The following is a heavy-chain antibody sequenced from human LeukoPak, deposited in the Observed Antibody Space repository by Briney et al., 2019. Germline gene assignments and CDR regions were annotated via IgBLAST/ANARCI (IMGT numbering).Heavy chain of an antibody. CDR1: GYTFTNYG. D-gene: IGHD4-23*01. J-gene: IGHJ1*01. CDR3: ARDKAVTTEVTQHFQH. V-gene: IGHV1-18*01. Sequence: ASVKVSCKASGYTFTNYGISWGRQAPGQGLEWMGWISAYNGYTDYAQKLQFRVTMTTDTSTSTAYMELRSLRSDDTAVYYCARDKAVTTEVTQHFQHWGQGTLVTVSS. CDR2: ISAYNGYT.